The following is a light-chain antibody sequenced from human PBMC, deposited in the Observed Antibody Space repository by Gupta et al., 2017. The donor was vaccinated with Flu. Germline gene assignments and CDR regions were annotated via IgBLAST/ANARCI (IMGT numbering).Light chain of an antibody. J-gene: IGKJ1*01. Sequence: PGDTATLSCRASQSVSSSFLAWYQQKPGQAPRLLMYGASSRAAGIPDRFTGSGSGTDFRLTISRLEPEDFAVYYCQLYGKMFGQGTRVEIK. CDR3: QLYGKM. V-gene: IGKV3-20*01. CDR2: GAS. CDR1: QSVSSSF.